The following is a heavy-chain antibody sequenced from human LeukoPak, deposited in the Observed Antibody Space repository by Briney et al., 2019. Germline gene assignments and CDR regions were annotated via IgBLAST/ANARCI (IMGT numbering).Heavy chain of an antibody. CDR2: IKHDGSDK. V-gene: IGHV3-7*05. D-gene: IGHD5-18*01. Sequence: GSLRLSCAASGFSFSTYWMSWVRKAPGKGLEWVANIKHDGSDKYYVDSVKGRFTISRDNAKNSLFLQMNSLRAEDTAVYYCSRDDRYSSWNWGQGTLVTVSS. CDR3: SRDDRYSSWN. CDR1: GFSFSTYW. J-gene: IGHJ4*02.